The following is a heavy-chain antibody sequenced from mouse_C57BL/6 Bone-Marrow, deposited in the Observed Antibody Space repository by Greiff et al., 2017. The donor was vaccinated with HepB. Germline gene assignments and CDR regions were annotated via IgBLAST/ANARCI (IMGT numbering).Heavy chain of an antibody. V-gene: IGHV5-16*01. Sequence: EVQLVESEGGLVQPGRSMKLSCTASGFTFSDYYMAWVRQVPEKGLEWVANINYDGSSTYYLDSLRSRFIISRDNAKNILYLQMSSLKSEDTATYYCARGLYGYWYFDVWGTGTTVTVPS. CDR3: ARGLYGYWYFDV. D-gene: IGHD2-10*02. J-gene: IGHJ1*03. CDR1: GFTFSDYY. CDR2: INYDGSST.